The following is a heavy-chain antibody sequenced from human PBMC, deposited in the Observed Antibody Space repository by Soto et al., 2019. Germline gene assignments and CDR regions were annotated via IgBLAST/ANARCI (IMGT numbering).Heavy chain of an antibody. CDR2: INHSGST. CDR3: ARGPAATTTYYYYYYMDV. J-gene: IGHJ6*03. CDR1: GGSLCGYY. Sequence: PSETLSLTCAVYGGSLCGYYWSWIRQPPGKGLEWIGEINHSGSTNYNPSLKSRVTISVDTSKNQFSLKLSSVTAADTAVYYCARGPAATTTYYYYYYMDVWGKGTTVTVSS. D-gene: IGHD2-2*01. V-gene: IGHV4-34*01.